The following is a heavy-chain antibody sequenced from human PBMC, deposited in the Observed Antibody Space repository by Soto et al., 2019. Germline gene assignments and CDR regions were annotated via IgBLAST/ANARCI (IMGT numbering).Heavy chain of an antibody. CDR1: GFSLTTSGVG. Sequence: HITLNESGPTVVKPTETLTLTCTFSGFSLTTSGVGVGWVRQSPGKAPEWLAFIYWDDDKRYSTSLKSRLTITKDTSKNQVVLTMANVDPADTATYYCAHRVLRAVFGLVTTTAIYFDFWGQGTPVVVSS. V-gene: IGHV2-5*02. CDR3: AHRVLRAVFGLVTTTAIYFDF. J-gene: IGHJ4*02. D-gene: IGHD3-3*01. CDR2: IYWDDDK.